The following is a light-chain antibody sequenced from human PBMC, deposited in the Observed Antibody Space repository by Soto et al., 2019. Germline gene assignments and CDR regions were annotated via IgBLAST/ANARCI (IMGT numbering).Light chain of an antibody. CDR3: SSYTPGSKL. V-gene: IGLV2-8*01. CDR2: AVS. CDR1: SSDIGGYNY. J-gene: IGLJ2*01. Sequence: QSVLTQPPSASGSPGQSVTISCTGTSSDIGGYNYVSWYQQHPGKAPKLIIYAVSQRPSGVPDRFSASKSGNTASLTVSGLQADDEAHYYCSSYTPGSKLFGGGTKL.